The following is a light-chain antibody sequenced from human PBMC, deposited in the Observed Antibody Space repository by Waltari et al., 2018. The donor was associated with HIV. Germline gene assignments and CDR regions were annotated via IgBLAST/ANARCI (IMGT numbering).Light chain of an antibody. J-gene: IGLJ2*01. Sequence: QSALTQPRSVSGSPGQSVTISCTGTNNDVGGYYYVSWYQHRPGEAPRLMIYDVNKMPSGVPDRFAGSKSGNTASLTISGLQADDEAQYYCCSYAGSNTPVLFGGGSQLTVL. CDR2: DVN. CDR3: CSYAGSNTPVL. V-gene: IGLV2-11*01. CDR1: NNDVGGYYY.